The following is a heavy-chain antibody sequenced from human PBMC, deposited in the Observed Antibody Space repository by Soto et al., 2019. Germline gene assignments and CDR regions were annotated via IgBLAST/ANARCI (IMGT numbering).Heavy chain of an antibody. J-gene: IGHJ5*02. D-gene: IGHD4-17*01. CDR3: TTYHGEYNFDH. CDR2: FDPDEAET. V-gene: IGHV1-24*01. Sequence: QVQLVQSGAEVKKPGASVKVSCKVSGYTLNEVAMHWVRQAPGKGLEWLGGFDPDEAETIYAQHFQGRVTMTEDTSTDTVYMELSSLRSEDTALYFCTTYHGEYNFDHRGQGTRVTVSS. CDR1: GYTLNEVA.